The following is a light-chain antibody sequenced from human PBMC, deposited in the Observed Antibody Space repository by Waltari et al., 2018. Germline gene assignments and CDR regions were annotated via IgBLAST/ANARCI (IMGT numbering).Light chain of an antibody. CDR1: QIISTW. V-gene: IGKV1-5*03. Sequence: DTQLTQSPSTLSAPVGDRVTITCRASQIISTWLAWYQQKPGKAPKLLIYKASSLESGVPSRFSGSGSGTEFTLTISSLQPDDFATYYCQQYNDFSSLTFGGGTKVEIE. J-gene: IGKJ4*01. CDR3: QQYNDFSSLT. CDR2: KAS.